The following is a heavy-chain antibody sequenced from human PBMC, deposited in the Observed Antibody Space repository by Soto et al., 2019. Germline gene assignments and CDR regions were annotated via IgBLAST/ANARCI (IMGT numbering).Heavy chain of an antibody. J-gene: IGHJ4*02. D-gene: IGHD3-16*01. V-gene: IGHV4-30-4*01. CDR3: ARDSQIGGTDY. CDR1: GGSISSGDYY. Sequence: SETLSLTCTVSGGSISSGDYYWSWIRQPPGKGLEWIGYIYYSGSTYYNPSLKSRVTISVDTSKNQFSLKLSSVTAADTAVYYCARDSQIGGTDYWGQGTLVTVSS. CDR2: IYYSGST.